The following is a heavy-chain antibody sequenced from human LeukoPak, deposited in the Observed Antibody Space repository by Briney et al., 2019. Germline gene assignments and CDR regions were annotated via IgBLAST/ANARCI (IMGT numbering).Heavy chain of an antibody. Sequence: PSDTLSLTCTVWGGPIRRYYGRWMRQPTRKGLEGIGRIYTSGRTNYNPSLKSRVTMSVDTSKNQFSLKLSSVTAADTAVYYCARGGGSYLPFAYWGQGTLVTVSS. CDR3: ARGGGSYLPFAY. J-gene: IGHJ4*02. CDR1: GGPIRRYY. CDR2: IYTSGRT. V-gene: IGHV4-4*07. D-gene: IGHD1-26*01.